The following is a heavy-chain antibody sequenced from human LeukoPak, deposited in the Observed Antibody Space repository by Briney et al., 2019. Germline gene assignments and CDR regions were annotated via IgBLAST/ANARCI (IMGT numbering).Heavy chain of an antibody. CDR1: GFTVSANY. D-gene: IGHD4-23*01. J-gene: IGHJ4*02. CDR2: IKEDGTAK. V-gene: IGHV3-7*03. Sequence: GGSLRLSCAASGFTVSANYLTWVRQAQGKGLEWVAHIKEDGTAKYYADSVRGRFTIFKDDDRNSLSLQMNSLRVEDTAVYYCVRGGWELDYWGQGTLVTVAS. CDR3: VRGGWELDY.